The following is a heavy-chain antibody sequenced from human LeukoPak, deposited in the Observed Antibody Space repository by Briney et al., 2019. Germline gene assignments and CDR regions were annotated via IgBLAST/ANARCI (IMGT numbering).Heavy chain of an antibody. J-gene: IGHJ3*02. Sequence: SETLSLTCTVSRGSVITYSWSWIRQPAGEGLEWIGRFYANGSTNYNPSLKTRVTLSIDKSKNHFSLKLSSVTAADTAVYYCARELTVTTAFDIWGQGTVVTVSS. D-gene: IGHD4-11*01. CDR1: RGSVITYS. CDR3: ARELTVTTAFDI. CDR2: FYANGST. V-gene: IGHV4-4*07.